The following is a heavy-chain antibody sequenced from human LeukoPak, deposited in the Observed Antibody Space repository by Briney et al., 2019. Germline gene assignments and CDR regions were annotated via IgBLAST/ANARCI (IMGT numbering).Heavy chain of an antibody. D-gene: IGHD7-27*01. Sequence: ASVKVSCKASGYTFTGYYMHWVRQAPGQGLEWMGWINPNSGGTNYAQKFQGRVTMTRDTSISTAYMELSRLRSDDTAVYYCASQTGPGSLYYCYYMDVWGKGTTVTVSS. CDR1: GYTFTGYY. CDR2: INPNSGGT. J-gene: IGHJ6*03. CDR3: ASQTGPGSLYYCYYMDV. V-gene: IGHV1-2*02.